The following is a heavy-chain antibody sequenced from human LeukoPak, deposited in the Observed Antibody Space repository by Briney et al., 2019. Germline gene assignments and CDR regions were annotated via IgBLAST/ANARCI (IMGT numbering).Heavy chain of an antibody. D-gene: IGHD5-18*01. J-gene: IGHJ4*02. Sequence: GGSLRLSCAVSGFTFSDYYMNWIRQAPGKGLEWVSYISSSSLTIYYADSVKGRFTISRDNAKDSLYLQMNSLRAEDTGLYYCARDRGYTYGHPFDYWGQGTLVTVSS. V-gene: IGHV3-11*04. CDR2: ISSSSLTI. CDR1: GFTFSDYY. CDR3: ARDRGYTYGHPFDY.